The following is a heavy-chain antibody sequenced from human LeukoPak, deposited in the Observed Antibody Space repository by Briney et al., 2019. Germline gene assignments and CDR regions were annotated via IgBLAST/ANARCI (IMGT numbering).Heavy chain of an antibody. D-gene: IGHD6-13*01. Sequence: GASVKVSCKASGYTFTGYYMHWVRQAPGQGLEWMGWINPNSGGTNYAQKFQGWVTMTRDTSISTAYMELSRLRSDDTAVYYCARESMGGYSSSWHYYYGMDVWGQGTTVTVSS. CDR3: ARESMGGYSSSWHYYYGMDV. CDR2: INPNSGGT. J-gene: IGHJ6*02. V-gene: IGHV1-2*04. CDR1: GYTFTGYY.